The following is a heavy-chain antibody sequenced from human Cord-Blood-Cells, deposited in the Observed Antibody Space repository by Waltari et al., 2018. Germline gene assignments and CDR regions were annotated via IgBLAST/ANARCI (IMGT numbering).Heavy chain of an antibody. CDR3: ARAKTRVLRFLEWLFDY. CDR2: INAGNGNT. Sequence: QVQLVQSGAEVKKPGASVKVSCKASGYTFTSYAMHWVRQAPGQRLEWMGWINAGNGNTKYSQKFQGRVTITRDTSASTAYMELSSLRSEDTAVYYRARAKTRVLRFLEWLFDYWGQGTLVTVSS. CDR1: GYTFTSYA. J-gene: IGHJ4*02. V-gene: IGHV1-3*01. D-gene: IGHD3-3*01.